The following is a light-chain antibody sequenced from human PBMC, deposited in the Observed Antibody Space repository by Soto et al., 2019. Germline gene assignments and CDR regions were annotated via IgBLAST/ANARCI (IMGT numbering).Light chain of an antibody. V-gene: IGKV1-39*01. CDR2: AAS. CDR1: QTLNNY. Sequence: DIHVTQSRSSVSASVGDRITITCRASQTLNNYLTWFQQKPGKAPKVLIYAASTLQSGVPSRFSGSGSGAEFTLTISSLQPEDFATYYCQQSFSPLLTFGGGTKVDIK. J-gene: IGKJ4*01. CDR3: QQSFSPLLT.